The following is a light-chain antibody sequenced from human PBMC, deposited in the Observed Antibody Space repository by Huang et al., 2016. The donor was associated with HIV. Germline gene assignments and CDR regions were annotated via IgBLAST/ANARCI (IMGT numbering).Light chain of an antibody. J-gene: IGKJ4*01. CDR2: HAT. CDR1: QSLNKC. Sequence: IVLTQSPATLSLSPGETATLSCRSSQSLNKCLAWYQKKPGQAPRLLIYHATDRATGVPARFSGGGSGTDFTLTITDLKAEDFAIYYCQQRSSSLTFGGGTKVEIK. V-gene: IGKV3-11*01. CDR3: QQRSSSLT.